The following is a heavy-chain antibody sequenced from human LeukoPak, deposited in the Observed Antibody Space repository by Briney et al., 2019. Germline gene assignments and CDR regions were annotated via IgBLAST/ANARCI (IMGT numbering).Heavy chain of an antibody. CDR1: GYTFITYY. Sequence: ASVKVSCKASGYTFITYYMHWVRQAPGQGLEWMGVINPSGGTTSYAQKFQARVTMTRDTSTSTVYMELSSLRSEDAAVYYCARGTGLGGDYVSNWGQGTLVTVSS. D-gene: IGHD4-17*01. V-gene: IGHV1-46*01. CDR2: INPSGGTT. J-gene: IGHJ4*02. CDR3: ARGTGLGGDYVSN.